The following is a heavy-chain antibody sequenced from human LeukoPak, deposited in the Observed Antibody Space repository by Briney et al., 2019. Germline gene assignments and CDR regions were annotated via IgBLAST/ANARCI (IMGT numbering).Heavy chain of an antibody. Sequence: SSETLSLTCTVSGGSISNYFWNWIRQPPGKGLEWIAYIYYSGSNNYNPSLKSRVTISVDTSKNQFSLKLTSVTAADTAVYYCARQKHEGGNYYWGQGTLVTVSS. CDR3: ARQKHEGGNYY. D-gene: IGHD3-16*01. J-gene: IGHJ4*02. CDR2: IYYSGSN. V-gene: IGHV4-59*08. CDR1: GGSISNYF.